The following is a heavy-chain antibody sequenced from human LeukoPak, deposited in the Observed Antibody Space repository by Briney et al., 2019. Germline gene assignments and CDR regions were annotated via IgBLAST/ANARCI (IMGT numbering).Heavy chain of an antibody. CDR1: GYTFTDYY. CDR2: INPITGGT. D-gene: IGHD1-1*01. J-gene: IGHJ3*02. V-gene: IGHV1-2*02. Sequence: ASVKVSCKASGYTFTDYYMHWVRRAPGQGLEWMGWINPITGGTHYAQNFQGRVTMTRDTSISTAYMELSSLTSDDTAVYYCARDPTTGTVRWAAFDIWGQGTLVTVSS. CDR3: ARDPTTGTVRWAAFDI.